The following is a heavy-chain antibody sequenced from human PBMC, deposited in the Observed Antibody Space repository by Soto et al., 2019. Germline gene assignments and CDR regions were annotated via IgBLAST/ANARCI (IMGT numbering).Heavy chain of an antibody. CDR1: GFTFSSYG. J-gene: IGHJ4*02. D-gene: IGHD6-13*01. Sequence: GGSLRLSCAASGFTFSSYGMHWVRQAPGKGLEWVAVIRYDGSNKYYADSVKGRFTISRDNSKNTLYLQMNSLRAEDTAGYYCAREGRGASPYSSSWYWSFDYWGQGTLVTVSS. CDR3: AREGRGASPYSSSWYWSFDY. V-gene: IGHV3-33*01. CDR2: IRYDGSNK.